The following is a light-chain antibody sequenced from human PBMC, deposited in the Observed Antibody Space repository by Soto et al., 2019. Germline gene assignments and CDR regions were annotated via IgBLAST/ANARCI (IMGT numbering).Light chain of an antibody. V-gene: IGKV3-20*01. CDR1: QSVASSY. J-gene: IGKJ2*01. Sequence: EIVLTQSPDTLSLSPGERATLSCRASQSVASSYLTWYQQKPGQAPRLLMYGASTRATGIPDRFSGSGSGADFNLTISRLEPEDFAVYYCQHYGSSLYTFGQGTKLEIK. CDR2: GAS. CDR3: QHYGSSLYT.